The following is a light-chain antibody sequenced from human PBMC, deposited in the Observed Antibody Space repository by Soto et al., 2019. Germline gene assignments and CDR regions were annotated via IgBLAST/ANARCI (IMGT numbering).Light chain of an antibody. CDR1: QSVSSK. Sequence: EIVLTQSPGTLSVSPGERATLSCRASQSVSSKLAWYQQKPGQAPRLLFYGASTGATGIPARFSGSGSETEFTLSISSLQSEDYAVYYCKQYNNWTGTLGQGNKVEIK. CDR3: KQYNNWTGT. J-gene: IGKJ1*01. CDR2: GAS. V-gene: IGKV3-15*01.